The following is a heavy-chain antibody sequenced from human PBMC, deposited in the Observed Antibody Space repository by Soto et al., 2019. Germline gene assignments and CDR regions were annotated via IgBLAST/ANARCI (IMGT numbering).Heavy chain of an antibody. J-gene: IGHJ5*02. V-gene: IGHV3-30*18. CDR3: AKDPKCCTIGSHFLDNWFDP. CDR1: GFTFSNYG. CDR2: ISYDGGHQ. D-gene: IGHD2-8*01. Sequence: GGSLRLSCAASGFTFSNYGMHWVRQTPGKGLEWVAVISYDGGHQFYTDSVKGRFTISRDNSKNTLYLQMSSLKTEDTATYYCAKDPKCCTIGSHFLDNWFDPWGQGTLVTVSS.